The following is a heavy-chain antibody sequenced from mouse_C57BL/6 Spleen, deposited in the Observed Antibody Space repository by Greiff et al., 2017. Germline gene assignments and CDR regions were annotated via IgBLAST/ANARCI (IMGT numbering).Heavy chain of an antibody. CDR3: ARQGYYGSSPFAY. D-gene: IGHD1-1*01. V-gene: IGHV1-39*01. CDR1: GYSFTDYN. J-gene: IGHJ3*01. Sequence: LKESGPELVKPGASVKISCKASGYSFTDYNMNWVKQSNGKSLEWIGVINPNYGTTSYNQKFKGKATLTVDQSSSTAYMQLNSLTSEDSAVYYCARQGYYGSSPFAYWGQGTLVTVSA. CDR2: INPNYGTT.